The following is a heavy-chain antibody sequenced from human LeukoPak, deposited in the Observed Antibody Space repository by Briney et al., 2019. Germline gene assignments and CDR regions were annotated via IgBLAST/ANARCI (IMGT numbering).Heavy chain of an antibody. J-gene: IGHJ5*01. Sequence: GGSLRLSCVASGFTLRDHDMHWVRQAPGKGLEWIGLTRNKASRFSTEYAASVKGRFSISRDDSKNSVYLQMNRLKIEDTAVYFCGGGYYWDSWGQRSLLTVSS. CDR3: GGGYYWDS. D-gene: IGHD3-22*01. CDR2: TRNKASRFST. V-gene: IGHV3-72*01. CDR1: GFTLRDHD.